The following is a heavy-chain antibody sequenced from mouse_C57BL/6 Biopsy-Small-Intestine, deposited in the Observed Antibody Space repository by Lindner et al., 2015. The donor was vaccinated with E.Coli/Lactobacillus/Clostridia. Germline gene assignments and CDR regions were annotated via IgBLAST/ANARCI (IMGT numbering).Heavy chain of an antibody. CDR1: GYAFSTYW. Sequence: VQLQESGAELVRPGASVMISCKASGYAFSTYWMNWVKQRPGKGLEWIGQIXPGDGDTNYNGKFKGKATLTADKSSSTAYMHLSSLTSEDSAVYFCVRGEREDFDYWGQGTTLTVSS. V-gene: IGHV1-80*01. CDR3: VRGEREDFDY. J-gene: IGHJ2*01. CDR2: IXPGDGDT.